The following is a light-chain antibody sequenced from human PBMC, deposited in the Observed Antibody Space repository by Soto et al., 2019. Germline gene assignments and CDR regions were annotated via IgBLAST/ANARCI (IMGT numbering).Light chain of an antibody. CDR2: GNS. Sequence: QSVLTQPPSVSGAPGHRVTISCTGSSSNIGAHYDVHWYQQLPGTAPKLLIYGNSNRPSGVPDRFSGSKSGTSASLAITGLQAEDEADYYCQSYDDSLSVYVLGTGTKVTVL. CDR3: QSYDDSLSVYV. V-gene: IGLV1-40*01. CDR1: SSNIGAHYD. J-gene: IGLJ1*01.